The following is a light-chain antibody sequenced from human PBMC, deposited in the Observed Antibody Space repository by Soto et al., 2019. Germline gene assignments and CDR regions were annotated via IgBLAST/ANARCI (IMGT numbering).Light chain of an antibody. CDR3: SSFTGSNNYIV. CDR1: KSDIGGDIY. V-gene: IGLV2-8*01. J-gene: IGLJ3*02. CDR2: EVT. Sequence: QSVLTQPPSASGFPGQSVTISCTGPKSDIGGDIYVSWYHRQPGRAPKLIIYEVTERPSGVPGRFSGSKSGDTASLTVTGLQAEDEGEYYCSSFTGSNNYIVFGGGTKVTVL.